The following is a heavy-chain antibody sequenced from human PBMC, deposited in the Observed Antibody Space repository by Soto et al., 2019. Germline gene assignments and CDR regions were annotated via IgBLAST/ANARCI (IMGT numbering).Heavy chain of an antibody. CDR2: ILNDGSNR. CDR3: ARDDEYSGNGMDV. V-gene: IGHV3-33*01. J-gene: IGHJ6*02. CDR1: GFTFSNYG. D-gene: IGHD3-10*01. Sequence: QVQLVESGGGVVQPGRSLRLSCAASGFTFSNYGMHWVRQAPGKVLGWVAVILNDGSNRYHADSVKDRFTISRDISKNTLYLQMNSLRAEYTAVYYCARDDEYSGNGMDVWGQGTKVTVS.